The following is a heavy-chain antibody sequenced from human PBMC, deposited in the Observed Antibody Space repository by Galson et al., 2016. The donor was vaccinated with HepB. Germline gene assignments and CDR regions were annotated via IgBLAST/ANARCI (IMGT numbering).Heavy chain of an antibody. V-gene: IGHV3-53*01. D-gene: IGHD3-10*01. CDR3: TLGSDASY. CDR1: GFTVSANY. J-gene: IGHJ4*02. CDR2: IYKGGST. Sequence: SLRLSCAVSGFTVSANYMSWVRQGPGKGLEWVSGIYKGGSTYYAVSVKGRLTISRDTSENTLQLHMNSLTVDATAVYYCTLGSDASYWGQGTLVIVSS.